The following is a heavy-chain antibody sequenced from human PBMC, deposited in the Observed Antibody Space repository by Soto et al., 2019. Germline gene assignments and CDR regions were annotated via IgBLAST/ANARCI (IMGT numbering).Heavy chain of an antibody. CDR3: ARGAADTAMVDS. V-gene: IGHV4-59*01. CDR2: IFYSGST. D-gene: IGHD5-18*01. Sequence: PSETLSLTCTVSGGSIRSYYWTWIRQPPGKGLEWLGYIFYSGSTFYNPSLKSRVTISIHTSKSQFSLQLTSVTAADTAVYYCARGAADTAMVDSWGQGTLVTVSS. CDR1: GGSIRSYY. J-gene: IGHJ4*02.